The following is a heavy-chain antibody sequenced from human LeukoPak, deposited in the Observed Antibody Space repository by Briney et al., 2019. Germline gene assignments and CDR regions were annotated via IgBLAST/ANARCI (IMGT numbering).Heavy chain of an antibody. CDR3: ATVDYYDSSGYYPNDAFDI. Sequence: SETLSLTCAVYGGSFSGYYWSWIRQSPGKGLEWIGEINHSGSTNYNPSLKSRVTISVDTSKNQFSLKLSSVTAADTAVYYCATVDYYDSSGYYPNDAFDIWGQGTMVTVSS. D-gene: IGHD3-22*01. J-gene: IGHJ3*02. V-gene: IGHV4-34*01. CDR2: INHSGST. CDR1: GGSFSGYY.